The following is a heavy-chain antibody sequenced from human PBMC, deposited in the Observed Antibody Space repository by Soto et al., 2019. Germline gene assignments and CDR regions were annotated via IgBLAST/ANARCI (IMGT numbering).Heavy chain of an antibody. CDR1: GFTLRRVS. CDR2: ISSASSET. CDR3: ARVAY. V-gene: IGHV3-21*01. J-gene: IGHJ4*02. Sequence: PAGYLILSLEASGFTLRRVSINWVRQVPGKGLEWVASISSASSETWYADSVKGRFIISRDNAQNSLFLQMNTLRPEDSAIYYCARVAYWGPGTQVTVSS.